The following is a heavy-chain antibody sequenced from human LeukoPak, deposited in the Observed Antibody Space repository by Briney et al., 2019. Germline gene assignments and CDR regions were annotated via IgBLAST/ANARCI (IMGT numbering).Heavy chain of an antibody. Sequence: PSETLSLTCTVSGGSISSGGYSWSWIRQPPGKGLEWIGYIYHSGSTYYNPSLKSRVTISVDRSKNQFSLKLSSGTVAATAVYYGARGLSGYGLHYFDYWGQGTLVTVSS. CDR1: GGSISSGGYS. J-gene: IGHJ4*02. D-gene: IGHD5-12*01. CDR3: ARGLSGYGLHYFDY. CDR2: IYHSGST. V-gene: IGHV4-30-2*01.